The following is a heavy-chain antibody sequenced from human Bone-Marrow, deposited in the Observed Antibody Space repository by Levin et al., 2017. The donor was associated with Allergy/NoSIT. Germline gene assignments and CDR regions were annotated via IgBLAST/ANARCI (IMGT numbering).Heavy chain of an antibody. J-gene: IGHJ6*02. Sequence: SETLSLTCIVSGGSISSYHWSWIRQPQGKGLEWIGYIYYTGSTDYNPSLRSRVTISIDTSKSQFSLTLNSVTAADTAVYYCARDRVVASSGTYYYYGMAVWGRGTTVTVSS. D-gene: IGHD2-15*01. CDR3: ARDRVVASSGTYYYYGMAV. V-gene: IGHV4-59*01. CDR2: IYYTGST. CDR1: GGSISSYH.